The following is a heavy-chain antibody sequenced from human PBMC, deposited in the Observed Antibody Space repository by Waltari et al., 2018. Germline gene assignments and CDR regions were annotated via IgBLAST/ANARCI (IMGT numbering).Heavy chain of an antibody. D-gene: IGHD3-22*01. CDR3: SRETDYYDSSGYPTFDY. CDR2: IRSRVYRESK. V-gene: IGHV3-49*03. J-gene: IGHJ4*02. CDR1: GFTFGDYT. Sequence: EVQLVESGGALVQPGRSLRLSCSASGFTFGDYTINWFRQAPGKGLEWVGFIRSRVYRESKEYAATVKGRFTISRDDSKSIAYLQMKTLKTEDTAVYYCSRETDYYDSSGYPTFDYWGPGTLVTVSP.